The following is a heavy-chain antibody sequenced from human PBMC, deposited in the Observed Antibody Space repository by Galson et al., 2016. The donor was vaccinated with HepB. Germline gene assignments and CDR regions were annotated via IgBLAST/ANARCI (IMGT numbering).Heavy chain of an antibody. V-gene: IGHV3-30*18. CDR1: GLSFSTYG. D-gene: IGHD1-1*01. J-gene: IGHJ6*02. CDR3: AKSTRTEVPRSLDYYYYYGVDV. CDR2: ISYNGINQ. Sequence: SLRLSCAASGLSFSTYGMHWVRQAPGKGLEWVAVISYNGINQYYADSVKGRFTISRDNSKHTLYLQMNSLRAEDTAVYYCAKSTRTEVPRSLDYYYYYGVDVWGQGTTVTVSS.